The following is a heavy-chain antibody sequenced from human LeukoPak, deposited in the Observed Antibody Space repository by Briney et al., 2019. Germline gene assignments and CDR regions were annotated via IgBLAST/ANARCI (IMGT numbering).Heavy chain of an antibody. J-gene: IGHJ5*02. D-gene: IGHD3-10*01. V-gene: IGHV4-59*08. Sequence: SETLSLTCTVSGGSISSYYWSWIRQPPGKGLEWIGYIYYSGSTNYNPSLKSRVTISVDTSKNQFSLKLSSVTAADTAVYYCAGWFGELLSNWFDPWGQGTLVTVSS. CDR3: AGWFGELLSNWFDP. CDR2: IYYSGST. CDR1: GGSISSYY.